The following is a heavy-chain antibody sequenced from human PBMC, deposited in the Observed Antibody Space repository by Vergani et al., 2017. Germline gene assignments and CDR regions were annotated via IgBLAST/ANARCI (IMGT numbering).Heavy chain of an antibody. CDR3: AKPNHPSLGLVIPDFNYFDY. J-gene: IGHJ4*02. D-gene: IGHD3-3*01. V-gene: IGHV3-23*01. Sequence: EVQLLESGGGLVQPGGSLRLSCAASGFTFSSYAMSWVRQAPGKGLEWVSAISGSGGSTYYADSVKGRFTISRDNSKNTLYLQMNSLRAEDTAVYYCAKPNHPSLGLVIPDFNYFDYWGQGTLVTVSS. CDR1: GFTFSSYA. CDR2: ISGSGGST.